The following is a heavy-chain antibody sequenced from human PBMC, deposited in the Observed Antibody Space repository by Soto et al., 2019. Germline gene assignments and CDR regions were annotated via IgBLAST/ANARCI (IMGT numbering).Heavy chain of an antibody. CDR1: GDSITNGYYY. V-gene: IGHV4-31*03. CDR2: IYYSGSA. D-gene: IGHD2-2*01. CDR3: ARAKLVPAYWEWFDP. J-gene: IGHJ5*02. Sequence: QVQLQESGPGLVQPSQTLSLTCSVSGDSITNGYYYWSWIRQHPGKGLEWIGYIYYSGSAYYNPSFKRRATIXXDXSXXPFTLKLTSVTAADTAMYYCARAKLVPAYWEWFDPWGQGTLVTVSS.